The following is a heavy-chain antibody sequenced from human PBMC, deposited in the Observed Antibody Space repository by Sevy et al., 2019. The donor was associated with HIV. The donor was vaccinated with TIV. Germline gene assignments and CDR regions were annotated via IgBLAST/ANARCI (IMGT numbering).Heavy chain of an antibody. Sequence: GGSLRLSCAASGFAFSSYWMSWVRQAPGKGLEWVANIKQDGSEKYYVDSVKGRFTISRDNAKNSLYLQMNSLRAEDTAVYYCAREVRGIVVVPAAIGGEYYGMDVWGQGTTVTVSS. CDR3: AREVRGIVVVPAAIGGEYYGMDV. D-gene: IGHD2-2*02. CDR2: IKQDGSEK. V-gene: IGHV3-7*01. J-gene: IGHJ6*02. CDR1: GFAFSSYW.